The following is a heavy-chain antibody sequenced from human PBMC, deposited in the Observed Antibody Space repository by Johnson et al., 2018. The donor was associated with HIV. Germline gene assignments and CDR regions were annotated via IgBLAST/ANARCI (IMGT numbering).Heavy chain of an antibody. Sequence: QVQLVESGGGLVQPGGSLRLSCAASGFTFSSYAMHWVRQAPGKGLEWVAVISYDGSKRNYADSVKGRFTISRDSSKNTLYLEMNGLRAEDTAVYYCARDLTGSYAVDIWGHGTMVTVSS. J-gene: IGHJ3*02. CDR2: ISYDGSKR. V-gene: IGHV3-30*04. D-gene: IGHD1-26*01. CDR3: ARDLTGSYAVDI. CDR1: GFTFSSYA.